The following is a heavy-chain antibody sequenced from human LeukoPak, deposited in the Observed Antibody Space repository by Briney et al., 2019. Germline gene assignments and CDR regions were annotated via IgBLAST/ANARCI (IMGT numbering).Heavy chain of an antibody. J-gene: IGHJ4*02. CDR3: ARETETYTTSWSVALDY. CDR1: GFTFSNYW. Sequence: GGSLRLSCAASGFTFSNYWMTWVRQAPGKGLEWVANIKQDGSATYYVDSVKGRFTISRDNAKTSLYLQMNSLRAEDTAVYYCARETETYTTSWSVALDYWGQGTLVTVSS. V-gene: IGHV3-7*01. D-gene: IGHD6-13*01. CDR2: IKQDGSAT.